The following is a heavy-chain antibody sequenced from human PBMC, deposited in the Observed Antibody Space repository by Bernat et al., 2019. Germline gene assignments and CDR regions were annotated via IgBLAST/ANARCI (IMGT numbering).Heavy chain of an antibody. CDR2: IYYSGRT. Sequence: QLQLQESGPGLVKPSETLSLTCTVSGGSISSSSYYWGWIRQPPGKGLEWIGSIYYSGRTYYNPSLKSRVTISIDTSRKQFSLKLSSVTAADTAVYYCARHEDRGSYSFWYFDLWGRGTLVTVSS. CDR1: GGSISSSSYY. D-gene: IGHD1-26*01. J-gene: IGHJ2*01. CDR3: ARHEDRGSYSFWYFDL. V-gene: IGHV4-39*01.